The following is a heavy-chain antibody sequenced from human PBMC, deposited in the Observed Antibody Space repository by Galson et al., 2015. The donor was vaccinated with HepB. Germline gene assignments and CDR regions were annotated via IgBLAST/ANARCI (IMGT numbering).Heavy chain of an antibody. J-gene: IGHJ6*02. Sequence: SLRLSCAASGFTVSSNYMSWVRQAPGKGLEWVSVIYSGGSTHYADSVKGRFTISRDNSKNTLYLQMNSLRAEDTAVYYCARVDGSGSYYYYYYYGMDVWGQGTTVTVSS. D-gene: IGHD3-10*01. V-gene: IGHV3-53*01. CDR1: GFTVSSNY. CDR2: IYSGGST. CDR3: ARVDGSGSYYYYYYYGMDV.